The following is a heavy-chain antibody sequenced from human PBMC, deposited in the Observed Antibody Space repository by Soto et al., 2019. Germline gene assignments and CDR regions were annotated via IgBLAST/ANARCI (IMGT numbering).Heavy chain of an antibody. CDR1: GGSISSGGYS. CDR2: IYYSGST. V-gene: IGHV4-31*11. D-gene: IGHD6-13*01. J-gene: IGHJ6*02. Sequence: PSETLSLTCAVSGGSISSGGYSWSWIRQHPGKGLEWIGYIYYSGSTYYNPSLKSRVTISVDTSKNQFSLKLSSVTAADTAVYYCARIAAAGYYYGMDVWGQGTTVTVSS. CDR3: ARIAAAGYYYGMDV.